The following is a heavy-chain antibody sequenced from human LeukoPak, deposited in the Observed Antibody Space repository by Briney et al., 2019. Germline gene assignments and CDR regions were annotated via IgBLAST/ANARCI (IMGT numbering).Heavy chain of an antibody. Sequence: ASVTVSCKSSGYTFTGYYMHWVRQAPGQGLEWMGWINPNSGGTNYAQKFQDRVTMTSDTSITTAYMELSRLRSDDTAVYYCATAVGYSGYDGFYYYYGMDVWGQGTTVTVSS. V-gene: IGHV1-2*02. D-gene: IGHD5-12*01. J-gene: IGHJ6*02. CDR2: INPNSGGT. CDR3: ATAVGYSGYDGFYYYYGMDV. CDR1: GYTFTGYY.